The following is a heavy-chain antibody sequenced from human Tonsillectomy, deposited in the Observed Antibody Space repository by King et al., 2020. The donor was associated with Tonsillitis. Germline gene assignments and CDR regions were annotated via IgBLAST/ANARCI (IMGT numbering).Heavy chain of an antibody. CDR3: ARNTGFCSGGTCYLPNFDS. D-gene: IGHD2-15*01. CDR2: VYSTGST. Sequence: QLQESGPGLVKPPETLSLTCTVSRGSISSSPYYWGWIRQPPGKGLEWLGSVYSTGSTYYNSSLKSRVTISVDTSKNQFSLNLKSVTAADTAVYYCARNTGFCSGGTCYLPNFDSWGQGTLVTVSS. J-gene: IGHJ4*02. V-gene: IGHV4-39*07. CDR1: RGSISSSPYY.